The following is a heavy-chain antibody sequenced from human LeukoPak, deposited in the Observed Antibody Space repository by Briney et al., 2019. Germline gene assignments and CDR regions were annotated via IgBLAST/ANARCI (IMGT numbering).Heavy chain of an antibody. CDR2: IYYSGST. CDR1: GDSISSYS. J-gene: IGHJ4*02. V-gene: IGHV4-59*12. CDR3: ARGRVVGATFDY. Sequence: PSETLSLTCIVSGDSISSYSWNWIRQPPGKGLEWIGYIYYSGSTNYNPSLKSRVTISTDTSKNQFFLKLSSVTAADTAVYYCARGRVVGATFDYWGQGTLVTVSS. D-gene: IGHD1-26*01.